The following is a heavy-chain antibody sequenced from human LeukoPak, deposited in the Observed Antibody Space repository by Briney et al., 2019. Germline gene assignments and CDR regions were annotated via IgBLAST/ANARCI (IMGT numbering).Heavy chain of an antibody. CDR1: GFTFSSYW. V-gene: IGHV3-74*01. Sequence: GGSLRLSCAASGFTFSSYWMHWVRQAPGKGLVWVSRINSDGSSTSYADSVKGRFTISRDYAKNTLYLQMNSLRAEDTAVYYCARNRYDFWSGSYYMDVWGKGTTVTVSS. CDR2: INSDGSST. J-gene: IGHJ6*03. D-gene: IGHD3-3*01. CDR3: ARNRYDFWSGSYYMDV.